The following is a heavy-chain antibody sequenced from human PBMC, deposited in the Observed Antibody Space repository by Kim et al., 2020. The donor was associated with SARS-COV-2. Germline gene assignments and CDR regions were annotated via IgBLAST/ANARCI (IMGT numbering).Heavy chain of an antibody. CDR1: GYTFTNYK. CDR2: LTPIDGAT. CDR3: ARDTTKWSFDY. Sequence: ASVKVSCKASGYTFTNYKVHWVRQAPGQGLEWMGILTPIDGATTYAQKFQGRVTLTRDTSTSTVYMELSSLGSGDTAVYCCARDTTKWSFDYWGQGTLVTVSS. D-gene: IGHD1-26*01. V-gene: IGHV1-46*01. J-gene: IGHJ4*02.